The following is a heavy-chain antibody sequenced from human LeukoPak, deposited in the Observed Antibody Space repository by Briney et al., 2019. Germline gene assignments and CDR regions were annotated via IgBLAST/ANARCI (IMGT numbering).Heavy chain of an antibody. CDR3: ARAVHSSGWYWAY. CDR1: GYTFISYG. V-gene: IGHV1-18*01. J-gene: IGHJ4*02. Sequence: ASVKVSCKASGYTFISYGISWVRQAPGQGLEWMGWISGYNGNTNYAQKFQDRVTMTTDTSTSKVYMELRSLRSDDTAVYYCARAVHSSGWYWAYWGQGTLVTVSS. D-gene: IGHD6-19*01. CDR2: ISGYNGNT.